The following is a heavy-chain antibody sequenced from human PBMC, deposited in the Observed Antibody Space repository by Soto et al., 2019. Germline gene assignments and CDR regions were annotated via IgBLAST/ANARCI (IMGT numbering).Heavy chain of an antibody. CDR3: ARGVAGVVVAATGAFDY. J-gene: IGHJ4*02. Sequence: QVQLVESGGGVVQPGRSLRLSCAASGFTFSSYGMHWVRQAPGKGLEWVAVIWYDGSNKYYADSVKGRFTISRDNSKNTLYLQMNSLRGEDTAVYYCARGVAGVVVAATGAFDYWGQGTLVTVSS. CDR1: GFTFSSYG. V-gene: IGHV3-33*01. D-gene: IGHD2-15*01. CDR2: IWYDGSNK.